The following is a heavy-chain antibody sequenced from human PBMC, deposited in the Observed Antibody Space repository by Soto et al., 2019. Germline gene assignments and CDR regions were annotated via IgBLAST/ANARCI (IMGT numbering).Heavy chain of an antibody. J-gene: IGHJ4*02. D-gene: IGHD6-19*01. CDR3: ARSPGIAVADY. V-gene: IGHV1-3*01. CDR1: GYTFTSYA. CDR2: INAGNGNT. Sequence: ASVKVSCKASGYTFTSYAMHWVRQAPGQRLEWMGWINAGNGNTKYSQKFQGRVTITRDTSASTAYMELSSLRSEDTVVYYCARSPGIAVADYWGQGTLVTVSS.